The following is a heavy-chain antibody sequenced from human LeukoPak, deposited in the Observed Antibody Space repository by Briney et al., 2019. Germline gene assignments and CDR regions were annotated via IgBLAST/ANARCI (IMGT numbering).Heavy chain of an antibody. CDR1: GGSFSGYY. CDR2: INPSGST. Sequence: SETLSLTCAVYGGSFSGYYWTWIRQSPGKGLEWIGEINPSGSTYYNPSLKSRLTVSRDTSKNQFSLRLSSVTVADTAVYYCARGRQEISMILVVMTGVSYYLDVWGRGTTVTVS. J-gene: IGHJ6*03. V-gene: IGHV4-34*01. D-gene: IGHD3-22*01. CDR3: ARGRQEISMILVVMTGVSYYLDV.